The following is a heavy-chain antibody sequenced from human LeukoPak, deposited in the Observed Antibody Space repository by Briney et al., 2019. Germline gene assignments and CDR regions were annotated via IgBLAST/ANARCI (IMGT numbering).Heavy chain of an antibody. CDR2: FDPEDGET. CDR1: GFTLTELS. J-gene: IGHJ4*02. CDR3: AKGIQRLFDY. V-gene: IGHV1-24*01. Sequence: ASVKVSCKVSGFTLTELSMHWVRQAPGKGLEWMGGFDPEDGETIYAQKFQGRVTMTRDTSTSTVYMELSSLRSEDTAVYYCAKGIQRLFDYWGQGTLVTVSS. D-gene: IGHD5-18*01.